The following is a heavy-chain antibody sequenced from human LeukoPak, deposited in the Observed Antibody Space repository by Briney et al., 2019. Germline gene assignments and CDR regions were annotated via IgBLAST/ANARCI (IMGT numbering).Heavy chain of an antibody. D-gene: IGHD1-14*01. CDR3: ARGVEPLAANTLAY. J-gene: IGHJ4*02. CDR1: GFTFSSHW. Sequence: GGSLRLSCAASGFTFSSHWMHWVRQVPGKGLVWVSVLYSDGNTKYADSVQGRFTISRDNSKNTLYLEMNSLSPDDTAVYYCARGVEPLAANTLAYWGQGTLVTVSS. V-gene: IGHV3-53*01. CDR2: LYSDGNT.